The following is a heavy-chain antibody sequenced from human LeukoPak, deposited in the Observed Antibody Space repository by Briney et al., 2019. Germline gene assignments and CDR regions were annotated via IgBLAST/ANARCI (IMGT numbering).Heavy chain of an antibody. CDR1: GFTFSDYY. J-gene: IGHJ3*02. V-gene: IGHV3-11*04. CDR2: ISSSGSTI. D-gene: IGHD6-6*01. CDR3: AKVYSSSSRDAFDI. Sequence: GGSLRLSCAASGFTFSDYYMSWIRQAPGKGLEWVSYISSSGSTIYYADSVKGRFTISRDNAKNSLYLQMNSLRAEDTAVYYCAKVYSSSSRDAFDIWGQGTMVTVSS.